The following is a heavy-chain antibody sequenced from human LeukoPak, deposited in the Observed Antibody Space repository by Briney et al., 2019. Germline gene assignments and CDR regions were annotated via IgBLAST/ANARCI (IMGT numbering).Heavy chain of an antibody. CDR3: ARGGYGDYHFDS. CDR2: ISTTSGTI. D-gene: IGHD4-17*01. CDR1: GFTFSIYS. J-gene: IGHJ4*02. Sequence: GGSLRLSCAASGFTFSIYSMNWVRQAPGKGPEWVSYISTTSGTIYYADSVKGRFTISRDNAKNSLSMQMNSLRAADTAVYYCARGGYGDYHFDSWGQGTQVTVSS. V-gene: IGHV3-48*01.